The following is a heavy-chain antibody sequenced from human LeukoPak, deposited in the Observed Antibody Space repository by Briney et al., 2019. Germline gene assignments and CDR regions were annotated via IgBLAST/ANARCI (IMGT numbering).Heavy chain of an antibody. CDR3: AARLTSIAAAGDSDY. CDR2: IVVGSGNT. Sequence: SVKVSRKASGFTFTSSAMQWVRQARGQRLEWIGWIVVGSGNTNYAQKFQERVTITRDMSTSTAYMELSSLRSEDTAVYYCAARLTSIAAAGDSDYWGQGTLVTVSS. D-gene: IGHD6-13*01. V-gene: IGHV1-58*02. J-gene: IGHJ4*02. CDR1: GFTFTSSA.